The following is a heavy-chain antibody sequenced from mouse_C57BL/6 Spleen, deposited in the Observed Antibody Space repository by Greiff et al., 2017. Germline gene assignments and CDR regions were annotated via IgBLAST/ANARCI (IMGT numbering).Heavy chain of an antibody. Sequence: QVQLQQSGAELARPGASVKMSCKASGYTFTSYTMHWVNQRPGQGLEWIGYINPSSGYTKDNQKFKDKTTLTAAKSSSTADMQLSSLTSEDSAVYYCAREGVVATGNYFDYWGQGTTLTVSS. CDR1: GYTFTSYT. V-gene: IGHV1-4*01. D-gene: IGHD1-1*01. J-gene: IGHJ2*01. CDR2: INPSSGYT. CDR3: AREGVVATGNYFDY.